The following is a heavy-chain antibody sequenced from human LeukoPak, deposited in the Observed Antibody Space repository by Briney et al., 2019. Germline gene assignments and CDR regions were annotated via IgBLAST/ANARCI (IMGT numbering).Heavy chain of an antibody. Sequence: GGSLRLSCAASGFTFSSYSMNWVRQAPGKGLEWVSYISSSSSTIYYADPVKGRFTISRDNAKNSLYLQMNSLRAEDTAVYYCASKGEWVPWGQGTLVTVSS. V-gene: IGHV3-48*01. D-gene: IGHD1-26*01. CDR1: GFTFSSYS. J-gene: IGHJ5*02. CDR2: ISSSSSTI. CDR3: ASKGEWVP.